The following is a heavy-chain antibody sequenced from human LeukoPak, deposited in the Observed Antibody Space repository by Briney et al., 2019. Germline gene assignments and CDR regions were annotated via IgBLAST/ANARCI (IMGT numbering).Heavy chain of an antibody. CDR2: INPNSGGT. CDR1: GYTFTGYY. V-gene: IGHV1-2*02. D-gene: IGHD6-13*01. Sequence: ASVKVSCKASGYTFTGYYMHWVRQAPGQGLEWMGWINPNSGGTNYAQKSQGRVTMTRDTSISTAYMELSRLRSDDTAVYYCARGLYSSSWYEDYWGQGTLVTVSS. J-gene: IGHJ4*02. CDR3: ARGLYSSSWYEDY.